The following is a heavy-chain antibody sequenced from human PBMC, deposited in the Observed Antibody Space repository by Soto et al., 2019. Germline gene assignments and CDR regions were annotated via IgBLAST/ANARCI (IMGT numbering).Heavy chain of an antibody. V-gene: IGHV4-4*07. Sequence: TLSLTCTVSGGSISSYYWSWIRQPAGKGLEWIGRIYTSGSTNYNPSLKSRVTMSVDTSKNQFSLKLSSVTAADTAVYYCARDGTYYYGSGSHRDYYYGMDVWGQGTTVTVSS. CDR2: IYTSGST. CDR3: ARDGTYYYGSGSHRDYYYGMDV. D-gene: IGHD3-10*01. J-gene: IGHJ6*02. CDR1: GGSISSYY.